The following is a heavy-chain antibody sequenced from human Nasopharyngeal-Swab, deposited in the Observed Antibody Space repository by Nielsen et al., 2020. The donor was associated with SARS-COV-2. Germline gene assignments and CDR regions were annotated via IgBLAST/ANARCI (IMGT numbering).Heavy chain of an antibody. D-gene: IGHD2-2*01. V-gene: IGHV5-51*01. CDR2: IYPGDSDT. CDR1: GYSFTSYW. CDR3: ARLWECSSTSCYADLGWFDP. J-gene: IGHJ5*02. Sequence: GESLKISCKGSGYSFTSYWIGWVRQMPGKGLKWMGIIYPGDSDTRYSPSFQGQVTISADKSISTAYLQWSSLKASDTAMYYCARLWECSSTSCYADLGWFDPWGQGTLVTVSS.